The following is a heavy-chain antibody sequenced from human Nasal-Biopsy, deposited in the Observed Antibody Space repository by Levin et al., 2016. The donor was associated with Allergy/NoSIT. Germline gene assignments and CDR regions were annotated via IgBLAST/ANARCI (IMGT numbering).Heavy chain of an antibody. V-gene: IGHV3-30*18. CDR2: ISYDGSNQ. CDR3: AKESRDIGYDYHYYGMDV. Sequence: GESLKISCAASGFTFATYGIHWVRQAPGKGLEWVAVISYDGSNQYYADSVKGRFTISRDNSKNTLYLQMNSLRAEDTAVYYCAKESRDIGYDYHYYGMDVWGQGTTVTVSS. CDR1: GFTFATYG. D-gene: IGHD5-12*01. J-gene: IGHJ6*02.